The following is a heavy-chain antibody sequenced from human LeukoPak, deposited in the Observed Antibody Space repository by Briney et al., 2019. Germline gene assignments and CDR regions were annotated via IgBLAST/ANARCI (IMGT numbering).Heavy chain of an antibody. CDR3: ARAVTYYDFWSGYNWFDP. CDR1: GGSFSGYY. J-gene: IGHJ5*02. D-gene: IGHD3-3*01. V-gene: IGHV4-34*01. Sequence: SETLSLTCAVYGGSFSGYYWSWIRQPPGEGLEWIGEINHSGSTNYNPSLKSRVTISVDTSKNQFSLKLSPVTAADTAVYYCARAVTYYDFWSGYNWFDPWGQGTLVTVSS. CDR2: INHSGST.